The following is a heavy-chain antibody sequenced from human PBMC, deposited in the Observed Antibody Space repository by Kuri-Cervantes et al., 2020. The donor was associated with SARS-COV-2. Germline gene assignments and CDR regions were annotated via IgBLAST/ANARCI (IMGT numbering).Heavy chain of an antibody. CDR2: IIPIFGTA. J-gene: IGHJ6*02. Sequence: SVKVSCKASGGTFSSYAISWVRQAPGQGLKWMGGIIPIFGTANYAQKFQGRVTITADESTSTAYMELSSLRSEDTAVYYCARAYYDFTYYYGMDVWGQGTTVTVSS. CDR3: ARAYYDFTYYYGMDV. V-gene: IGHV1-69*13. D-gene: IGHD3-3*01. CDR1: GGTFSSYA.